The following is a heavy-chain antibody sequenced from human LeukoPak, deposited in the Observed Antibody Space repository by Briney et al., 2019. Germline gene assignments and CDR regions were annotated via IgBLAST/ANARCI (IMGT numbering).Heavy chain of an antibody. V-gene: IGHV3-23*01. CDR2: ISGSGGST. D-gene: IGHD3-9*01. CDR1: GFTFSSYA. CDR3: AKAYYDIWTCFDY. J-gene: IGHJ4*02. Sequence: GGSLRLSCAASGFTFSSYAMSWVRQAPGKGLEWVSGISGSGGSTYYADSVKGRFTISRDNSKNTVYLQMNSLRAEDGAVYYCAKAYYDIWTCFDYWGQGSLVTVSS.